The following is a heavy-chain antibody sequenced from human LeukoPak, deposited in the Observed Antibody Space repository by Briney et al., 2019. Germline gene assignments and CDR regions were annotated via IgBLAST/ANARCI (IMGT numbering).Heavy chain of an antibody. V-gene: IGHV1-69*01. CDR1: GGTFSSYA. D-gene: IGHD4-11*01. Sequence: SVKVSCKASGGTFSSYAISWVRQAPGQGLEWMGGIIPIFGTANYAQKFQGRVTITADESTSTAYMELSNLRSEDTAVYYCASSTVTTRSYYYYYMDVWGKGTTVTVSS. J-gene: IGHJ6*03. CDR2: IIPIFGTA. CDR3: ASSTVTTRSYYYYYMDV.